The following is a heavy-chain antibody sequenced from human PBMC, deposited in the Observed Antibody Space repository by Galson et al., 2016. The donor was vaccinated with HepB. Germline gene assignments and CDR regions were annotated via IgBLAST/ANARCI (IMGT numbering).Heavy chain of an antibody. CDR1: GYTFTSYS. J-gene: IGHJ1*01. V-gene: IGHV1-3*01. Sequence: SVKVSCKASGYTFTSYSIRWVRQAPGQGLEWMGWISGGNGNTKYSQKFQGRVTITGDTSARTVFMELSSLTSEDTAVYYCARPIEECSGISCYDAAENFHHWGQGTLVTVSS. CDR2: ISGGNGNT. CDR3: ARPIEECSGISCYDAAENFHH. D-gene: IGHD3-22*01.